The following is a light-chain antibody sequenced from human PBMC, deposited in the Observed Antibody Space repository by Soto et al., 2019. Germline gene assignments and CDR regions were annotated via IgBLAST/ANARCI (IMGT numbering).Light chain of an antibody. J-gene: IGKJ5*01. CDR1: QTISSW. CDR3: QQYHNWPIT. Sequence: DIQMTQSPSTLSGSVGDRVTITCRASQTISSWLAWYQQKPGKAPKLLIYKASTLKSGVPSRFSGSGSGTDFTLTISRLEPEDFAVYYCQQYHNWPITFGQGTRLEIK. CDR2: KAS. V-gene: IGKV1-5*03.